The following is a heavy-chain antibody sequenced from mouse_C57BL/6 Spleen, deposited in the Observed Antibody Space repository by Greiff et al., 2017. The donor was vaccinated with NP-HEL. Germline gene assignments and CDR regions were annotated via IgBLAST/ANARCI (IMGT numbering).Heavy chain of an antibody. J-gene: IGHJ3*01. CDR1: GYTFTSYG. D-gene: IGHD3-2*02. Sequence: QVQLKESGAELARPGASVKLSCKASGYTFTSYGISWVKQRTGQGLEWIGEIYPRSGNTYYNEKFKGKATLTADKSSSTAYMELRSLTSEDSAVYFCAREAGTAQATGLAYWGQGALVTVAA. CDR2: IYPRSGNT. V-gene: IGHV1-81*01. CDR3: AREAGTAQATGLAY.